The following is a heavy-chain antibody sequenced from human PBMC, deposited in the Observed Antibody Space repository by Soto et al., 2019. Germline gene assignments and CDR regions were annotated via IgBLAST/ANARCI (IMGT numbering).Heavy chain of an antibody. V-gene: IGHV1-18*01. CDR2: ISAYNGNT. CDR3: ARLDSSIPWYYGMDV. Sequence: QVQLVQSGAEVKKPGASVKVSCKASGYTFTSYGISWVRQAPGQGLEWMGWISAYNGNTNYAQKLQGRVTMTTDTSXXTAYMELRSLRSDDTAVYYCARLDSSIPWYYGMDVWGQGTTVTVSS. D-gene: IGHD6-13*01. CDR1: GYTFTSYG. J-gene: IGHJ6*02.